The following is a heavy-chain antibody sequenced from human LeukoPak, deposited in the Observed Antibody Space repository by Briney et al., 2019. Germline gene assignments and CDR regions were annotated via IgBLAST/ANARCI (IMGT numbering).Heavy chain of an antibody. CDR1: GFTFSYYG. Sequence: PGGSLRLSCAASGFTFSYYGMHWVRQAPGKGLEWVGFVRFDGNEKYYADSVKGRFTISRDTSRNTLYLQMNSLRAEDTAVYHCAKDLMRDRWLGESWGQGTLVTVSS. CDR2: VRFDGNEK. CDR3: AKDLMRDRWLGES. D-gene: IGHD3-10*01. V-gene: IGHV3-30*02. J-gene: IGHJ1*01.